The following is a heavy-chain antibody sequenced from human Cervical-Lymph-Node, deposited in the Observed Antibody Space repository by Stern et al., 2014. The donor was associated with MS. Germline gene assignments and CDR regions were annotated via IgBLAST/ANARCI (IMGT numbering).Heavy chain of an antibody. V-gene: IGHV4-39*01. D-gene: IGHD6-19*01. CDR2: IYYSGST. CDR1: GGSISSSSYY. CDR3: ARHVEAVAGNWFDP. J-gene: IGHJ5*02. Sequence: VQLEESGPGLVKPSETLSLTCTVSGGSISSSSYYWGWIRQPPGKGLEWIGSIYYSGSTYYNPSLKSRVTISVDTSKNQFHLKLSSVTAADTAVYYCARHVEAVAGNWFDPWGQGTLVTVSS.